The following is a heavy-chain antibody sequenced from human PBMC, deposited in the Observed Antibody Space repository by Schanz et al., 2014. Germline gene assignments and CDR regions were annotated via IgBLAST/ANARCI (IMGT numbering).Heavy chain of an antibody. J-gene: IGHJ4*01. CDR1: GYIFINSG. Sequence: GPGVKKPGATVKVSCKASGYIFINSGISWVRQAPGQGLEWMGWISVYNHNKEYDQKFQGRVTMTTDTSTSTAYMALTDLRSDDTAVYYCAREQIMAAAGLVDYWGHGTLVTVSS. CDR3: AREQIMAAAGLVDY. V-gene: IGHV1-18*01. D-gene: IGHD6-13*01. CDR2: ISVYNHNK.